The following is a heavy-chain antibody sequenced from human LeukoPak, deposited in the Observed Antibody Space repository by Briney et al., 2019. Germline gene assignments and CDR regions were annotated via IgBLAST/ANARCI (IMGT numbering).Heavy chain of an antibody. V-gene: IGHV3-20*01. CDR2: INLSGGST. CDR1: GFTFDDYG. J-gene: IGHJ4*02. D-gene: IGHD3-16*01. Sequence: PVRSLRLSCAASGFTFDDYGMSWVRQAPGKGLEWVSGINLSGGSTGYVDSVKGRFTISRDNAKNSLHLQMNSLRGEDTALYHCARDLDYGAGYWGQGTLVPVSS. CDR3: ARDLDYGAGY.